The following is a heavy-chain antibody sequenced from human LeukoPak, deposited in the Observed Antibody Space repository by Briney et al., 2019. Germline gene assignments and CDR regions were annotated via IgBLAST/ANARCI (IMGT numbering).Heavy chain of an antibody. J-gene: IGHJ6*02. CDR2: ISYDGSNK. D-gene: IGHD6-13*01. CDR1: GSTFSSYA. V-gene: IGHV3-30*04. Sequence: GGSLRLSCAASGSTFSSYAMHWVRQAPGKGLEWVAVISYDGSNKYYADSVKGRFTISRDNSKNTLYLQMNSLRAEDTAVYYCARGSSWYFSYLGAYGMDVWGQGTTVTVSS. CDR3: ARGSSWYFSYLGAYGMDV.